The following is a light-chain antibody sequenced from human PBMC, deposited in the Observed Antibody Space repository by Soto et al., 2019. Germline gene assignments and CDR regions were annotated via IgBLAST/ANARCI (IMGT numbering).Light chain of an antibody. Sequence: EIVLTQSTGTVSFSPGERATLSCRASQIISDTLAWYQQKPSQAPRLLIHGASSRATVFPARFSGSGSGTVFILTISSLYSEDFAVYYCQQYNNWPWTFGQGTKVDI. CDR1: QIISDT. CDR3: QQYNNWPWT. V-gene: IGKV3-15*01. CDR2: GAS. J-gene: IGKJ1*01.